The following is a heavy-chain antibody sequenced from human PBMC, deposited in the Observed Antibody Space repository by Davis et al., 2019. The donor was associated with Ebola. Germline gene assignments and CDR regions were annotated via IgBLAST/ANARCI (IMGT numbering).Heavy chain of an antibody. D-gene: IGHD6-13*01. CDR1: GGSISSYY. Sequence: SETLSLTCTVSGGSISSYYWSWIRQPPGKGLEWIGYIYYSGSTNYSPSLKSRVTISVDTSKNQFSLKLSSVTAADTAMYYCARRGTSSWYAGWFDPWGQGTLVTVSS. V-gene: IGHV4-59*08. J-gene: IGHJ5*02. CDR2: IYYSGST. CDR3: ARRGTSSWYAGWFDP.